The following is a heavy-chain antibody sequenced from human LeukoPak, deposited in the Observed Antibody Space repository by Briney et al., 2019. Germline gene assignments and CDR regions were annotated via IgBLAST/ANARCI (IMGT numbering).Heavy chain of an antibody. Sequence: GGSLRLSCAASGFTFSSYGMSWVRQAPGKGLEWVSCIRGSGTSTYYADSVKGRFTISRDNSKNTLYLQMNSLGAEDTAVYYCAKVTYGSGTYGAFDYWGQGTLVTVSS. CDR1: GFTFSSYG. J-gene: IGHJ4*02. CDR2: IRGSGTST. CDR3: AKVTYGSGTYGAFDY. V-gene: IGHV3-23*01. D-gene: IGHD3-10*01.